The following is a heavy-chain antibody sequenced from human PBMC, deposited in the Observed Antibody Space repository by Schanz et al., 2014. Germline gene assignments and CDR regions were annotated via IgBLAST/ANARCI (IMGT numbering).Heavy chain of an antibody. Sequence: EVQLVESGGGLVQPGGSLRLSCAASGFTFSSYSMNWVRQAPGKGPEWVSYIRSSSTPIYYADSVKGRFTISRDNSKNTLFLQMSSLRVDDMAVYYCGRAGTGMAGWYFELWGHGTLVTVSS. J-gene: IGHJ2*01. V-gene: IGHV3-48*01. CDR3: GRAGTGMAGWYFEL. CDR1: GFTFSSYS. D-gene: IGHD5-18*01. CDR2: IRSSSTPI.